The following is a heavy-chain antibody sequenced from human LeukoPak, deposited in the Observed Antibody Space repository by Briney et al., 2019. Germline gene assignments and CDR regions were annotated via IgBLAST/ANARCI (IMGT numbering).Heavy chain of an antibody. V-gene: IGHV4-34*01. Sequence: PSETLSPTCAVYGGSFSGYYWSWIRQPPGKGLEWIGEINHSGSTNYNPSLKSRVTISVDTSKNQFSLKLSSVTAADTAVYYCKAVTYLPDYYYYYMDVWGKGTTVAVSS. CDR3: KAVTYLPDYYYYYMDV. CDR2: INHSGST. J-gene: IGHJ6*03. CDR1: GGSFSGYY. D-gene: IGHD2-21*02.